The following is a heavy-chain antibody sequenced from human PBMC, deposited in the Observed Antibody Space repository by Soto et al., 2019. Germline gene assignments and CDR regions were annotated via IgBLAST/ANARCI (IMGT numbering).Heavy chain of an antibody. V-gene: IGHV3-30*18. CDR1: GFTFRNYG. CDR2: ISHDGSDK. CDR3: AKENQHLVHDY. J-gene: IGHJ4*02. D-gene: IGHD6-13*01. Sequence: QVQLVESGGGVVRPGRSLRLTCAASGFTFRNYGMHWVRQAPGKGLEWVAVISHDGSDKYYADSMKGRFIISRDYSENTLFLNMNSLKPEDTAVYYCAKENQHLVHDYWGQGTLVTVSS.